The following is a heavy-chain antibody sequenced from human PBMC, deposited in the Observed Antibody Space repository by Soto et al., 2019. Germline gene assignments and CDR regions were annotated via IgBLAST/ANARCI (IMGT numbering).Heavy chain of an antibody. V-gene: IGHV1-18*01. Sequence: QVQLVQSGAVVKKPGASVKVSCKASGYTFTSYGISWVRQAPGQGLEWMGWISAYNGNTNYAQKLQGRVTMTTDTSTSTAYMELRSLRSDDTAVYYCARPYSSSWSHDSSAGFDIWGQGTMVTVSS. CDR3: ARPYSSSWSHDSSAGFDI. CDR1: GYTFTSYG. D-gene: IGHD6-13*01. CDR2: ISAYNGNT. J-gene: IGHJ3*02.